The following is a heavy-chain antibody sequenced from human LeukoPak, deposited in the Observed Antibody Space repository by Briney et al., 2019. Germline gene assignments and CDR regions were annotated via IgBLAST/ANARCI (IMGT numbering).Heavy chain of an antibody. CDR1: GDTLSSYS. Sequence: SVKVSCKASGDTLSSYSISWVRQAPGQGLEWMGRILPILGITDYSQKFQGRVTITADTSTRTAYMELSSLRSEDTAMYYCARQKYEYDSRVEFDVWGQGTMVTVSS. CDR3: ARQKYEYDSRVEFDV. CDR2: ILPILGIT. J-gene: IGHJ3*01. V-gene: IGHV1-69*02. D-gene: IGHD3-22*01.